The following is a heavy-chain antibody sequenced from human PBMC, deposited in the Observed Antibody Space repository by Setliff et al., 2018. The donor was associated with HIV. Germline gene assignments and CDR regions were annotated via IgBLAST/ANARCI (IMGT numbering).Heavy chain of an antibody. V-gene: IGHV3-48*01. CDR2: ISSSTTNI. CDR3: ARGTQGSGKTPYDY. CDR1: GFSFNTYN. D-gene: IGHD3-10*01. Sequence: PGGSLRLSCTASGFSFNTYNMNWVRHAPGKGLEWLSYISSSTTNIYYADSVGDRFTISRDNAKNSLYLQMNSLRFEDTAVYYCARGTQGSGKTPYDYWGQGTLVTVSS. J-gene: IGHJ4*02.